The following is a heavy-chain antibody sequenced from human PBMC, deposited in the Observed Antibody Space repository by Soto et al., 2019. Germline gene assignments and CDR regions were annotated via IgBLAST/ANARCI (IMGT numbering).Heavy chain of an antibody. CDR3: ASTYSTSWYWFDP. Sequence: QVTVKESGPVLVKPTETLTLTCTVSGFSLSNAGLGVSWIRQPPGKALEWLAHIFSNDEKSYSTSLKSRLTISKDPXKSQVVLTMPNLDPVDTATYYCASTYSTSWYWFDPWGQGTLVTVSS. D-gene: IGHD6-13*01. CDR2: IFSNDEK. CDR1: GFSLSNAGLG. J-gene: IGHJ5*02. V-gene: IGHV2-26*04.